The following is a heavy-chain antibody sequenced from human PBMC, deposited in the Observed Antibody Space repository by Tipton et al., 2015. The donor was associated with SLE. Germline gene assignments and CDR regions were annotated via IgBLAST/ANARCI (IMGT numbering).Heavy chain of an antibody. CDR3: AREGITIRAFDI. D-gene: IGHD3-10*01. V-gene: IGHV4-59*11. J-gene: IGHJ3*02. CDR1: GGSISSHY. CDR2: IYYSGST. Sequence: TLSLTCTVSGGSISSHYWSWIRQPPGKGLEWIGYIYYSGSTNYNHSLKSRVTISVDTSKNQFSLKLCSVTAADTAVYYCAREGITIRAFDIWGQGTMVTVSS.